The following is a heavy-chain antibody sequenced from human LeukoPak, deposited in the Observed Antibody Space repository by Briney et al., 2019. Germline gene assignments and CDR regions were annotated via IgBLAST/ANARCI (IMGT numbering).Heavy chain of an antibody. V-gene: IGHV3-30*18. CDR2: ISYDGSNK. Sequence: GGSLRLSCAASGFTFSSYWMSWVRQAPGKGLEWVAVISYDGSNKYYADSVKGRFTISRDNSKNTLYLQMNSLRAEDTAVYYCAKDLSRAAHQYFQHWGQGTLVTVSS. CDR1: GFTFSSYW. CDR3: AKDLSRAAHQYFQH. J-gene: IGHJ1*01. D-gene: IGHD2-15*01.